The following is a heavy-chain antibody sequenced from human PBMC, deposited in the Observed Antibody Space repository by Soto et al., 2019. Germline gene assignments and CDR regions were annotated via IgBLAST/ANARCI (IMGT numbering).Heavy chain of an antibody. D-gene: IGHD3-16*02. CDR2: IKQDGSEK. V-gene: IGHV3-7*01. CDR3: ARDRDDYIWGSYRKAPDYFDY. J-gene: IGHJ4*02. CDR1: GFTFSSYW. Sequence: EVQLVESGGGLVQPGGSLRLSCAASGFTFSSYWMSWVRQAPGKGLEWVANIKQDGSEKYYVDSVKGRFTISRDNAKNSLDLQMNSLRAEDTAVYYCARDRDDYIWGSYRKAPDYFDYWGQGTLVTVSS.